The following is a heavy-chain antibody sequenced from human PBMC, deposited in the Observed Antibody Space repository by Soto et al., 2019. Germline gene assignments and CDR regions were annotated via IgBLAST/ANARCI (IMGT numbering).Heavy chain of an antibody. Sequence: QVQLQESGPGLVKPSETLSLSCTVSGGSVSSGNYYWNWIRQSPGKGLEWLGYVFHNGGTNYSPSLKSRVTISLDTSNNKFSLRLTSVSAADTAVYYCARDGGQGRVVIGPYWGQGIPVTVS. CDR2: VFHNGGT. CDR3: ARDGGQGRVVIGPY. J-gene: IGHJ4*02. V-gene: IGHV4-61*01. CDR1: GGSVSSGNYY. D-gene: IGHD3-16*02.